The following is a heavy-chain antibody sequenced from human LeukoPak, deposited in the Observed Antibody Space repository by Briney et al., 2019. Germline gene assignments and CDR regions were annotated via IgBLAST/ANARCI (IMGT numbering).Heavy chain of an antibody. J-gene: IGHJ5*02. CDR3: AKRVAAAGRGDCGFDP. D-gene: IGHD6-13*01. V-gene: IGHV3-21*04. CDR2: ISSSSSYI. Sequence: PGGSLRLSCEASGFTFSNYWMHWVRQAPGKGLEWVSSISSSSSYIYYADSVKGRFTISRDNSKNTLYLQMNSLRAEDTAVYYCAKRVAAAGRGDCGFDPWGQGTLVTVSS. CDR1: GFTFSNYW.